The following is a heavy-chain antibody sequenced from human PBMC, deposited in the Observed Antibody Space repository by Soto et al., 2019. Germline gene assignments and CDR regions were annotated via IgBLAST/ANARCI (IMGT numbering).Heavy chain of an antibody. CDR1: GGSMSNYY. V-gene: IGHV4-59*01. D-gene: IGHD1-1*01. CDR2: IYYIGST. CDR3: GRGYSPAWGALGARVNWFAP. J-gene: IGHJ5*02. Sequence: PSETLSLTCTVSGGSMSNYYWSWIRQPPGKGLEWIGYIYYIGSTNYNPSLKSRVTMSVDTSRNQLSLNLTSVTAADTAVYYCGRGYSPAWGALGARVNWFAPWGQGTLVTVPS.